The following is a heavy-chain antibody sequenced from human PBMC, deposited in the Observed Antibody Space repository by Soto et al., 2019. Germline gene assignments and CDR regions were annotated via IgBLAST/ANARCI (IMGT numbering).Heavy chain of an antibody. D-gene: IGHD3-10*01. CDR2: INHSGST. CDR1: GGSFSGYY. V-gene: IGHV4-34*01. Sequence: QVQLQQWGAGLLKPSETLSLTCAVYGGSFSGYYWSWIRQPPGKGLEWIGEINHSGSTNYNPSLNSRVTISVDTSKNQLSLKLSSVTAADTAVYYCARGDRLLLWFGEPRGAFDIWGQGTMVTVSS. CDR3: ARGDRLLLWFGEPRGAFDI. J-gene: IGHJ3*02.